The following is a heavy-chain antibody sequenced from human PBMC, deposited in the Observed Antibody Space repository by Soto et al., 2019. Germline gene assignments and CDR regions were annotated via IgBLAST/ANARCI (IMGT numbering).Heavy chain of an antibody. Sequence: GASVKVSCKASGYTFTSYAMHWVRQAPGQRLGWMGWINAGNGNTKYSQKFQGRVTIIRDTAASTAYMELSSLRSEDTAVYYCASRQVVAGTNDYYYGMDVWGLGTTVTV. V-gene: IGHV1-3*01. D-gene: IGHD6-19*01. CDR3: ASRQVVAGTNDYYYGMDV. CDR1: GYTFTSYA. J-gene: IGHJ6*02. CDR2: INAGNGNT.